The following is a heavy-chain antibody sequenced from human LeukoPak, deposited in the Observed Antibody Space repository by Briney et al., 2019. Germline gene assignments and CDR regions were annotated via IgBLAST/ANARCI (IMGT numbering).Heavy chain of an antibody. CDR3: ARPAAAGLDY. CDR1: GFTFDDYA. J-gene: IGHJ4*02. V-gene: IGHV3-43*02. CDR2: ISGDGGST. Sequence: GGSLRLSCAASGFTFDDYAMHWVRQAPGKGLEWVSLISGDGGSTYYADSVKGRFTISRDNSKNSLYLQMNSPRTEDTALYYCARPAAAGLDYWGQGTLVTVSS. D-gene: IGHD6-13*01.